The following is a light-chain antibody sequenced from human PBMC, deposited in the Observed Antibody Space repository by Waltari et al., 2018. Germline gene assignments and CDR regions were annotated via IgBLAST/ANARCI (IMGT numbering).Light chain of an antibody. J-gene: IGLJ2*01. CDR2: DNN. CDR3: QSYDTSLNAV. V-gene: IGLV1-40*01. CDR1: SSNIGAGYD. Sequence: QSVLTQPLSMSGAPGQRVTISCTGSSSNIGAGYDVHWYQRLPGAAPQVIIYDNNNRPSGVPDRFSGSKSGTSATLAITGLQAEDEADYYCQSYDTSLNAVFGGGTKLTVL.